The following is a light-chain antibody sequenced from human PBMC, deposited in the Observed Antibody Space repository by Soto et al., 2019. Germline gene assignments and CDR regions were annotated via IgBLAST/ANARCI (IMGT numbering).Light chain of an antibody. V-gene: IGKV1-39*01. J-gene: IGKJ5*01. CDR1: QNIGKH. CDR3: QQGYSSPAT. CDR2: GAS. Sequence: DIQMTQSPCVRSASVGDGVTITCLASQNIGKHLNWYQKKPGKAPKFLIYGASTLQSGVPSRFTGSGSGTGFTLTVNSLQAEDFATYYCQQGYSSPATFGQGTRLEIK.